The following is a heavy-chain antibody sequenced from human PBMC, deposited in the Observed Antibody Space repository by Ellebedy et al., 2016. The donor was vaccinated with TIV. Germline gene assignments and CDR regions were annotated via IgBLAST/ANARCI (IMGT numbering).Heavy chain of an antibody. D-gene: IGHD2-15*01. CDR3: ARAGGYCSGGSCSWRGNWFDP. V-gene: IGHV4-34*01. CDR1: GGSFSGYY. Sequence: MPSETLSLTCAVYGGSFSGYYWSWIRQPPGKGLEWIGEINHSGSTNYNPSLKSRVTISVDTSKNQFSLKLSSVTAADTAVYYCARAGGYCSGGSCSWRGNWFDPWGQGTLVTVSS. CDR2: INHSGST. J-gene: IGHJ5*02.